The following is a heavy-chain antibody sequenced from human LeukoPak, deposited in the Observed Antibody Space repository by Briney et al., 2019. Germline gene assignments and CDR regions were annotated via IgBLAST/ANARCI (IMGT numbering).Heavy chain of an antibody. Sequence: GGSLRLSCAASGFTFSSYWMNWARQAPGKGLEWVSSISSSSSYIYYADSVKGRFTISRDNAKNSLYLQMNSLRAEDTAVYYCARNSLGYCSSTSCYTWDYWGQGTLVTVSS. CDR1: GFTFSSYW. D-gene: IGHD2-2*02. CDR2: ISSSSSYI. J-gene: IGHJ4*02. V-gene: IGHV3-21*01. CDR3: ARNSLGYCSSTSCYTWDY.